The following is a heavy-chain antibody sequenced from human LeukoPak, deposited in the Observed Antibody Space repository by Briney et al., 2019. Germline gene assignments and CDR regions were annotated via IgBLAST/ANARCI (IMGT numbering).Heavy chain of an antibody. Sequence: ASVKVSCKASGYTFTSYDINWVRQATGQGLEWMGWMNPNSGNTGYAQKFQGRVTMTRNTSISTAYMELSSLRSEDTAVYYCARGSIAKRPFDYWGQGTLDTVSS. V-gene: IGHV1-8*01. CDR2: MNPNSGNT. CDR3: ARGSIAKRPFDY. CDR1: GYTFTSYD. J-gene: IGHJ4*02. D-gene: IGHD2-21*01.